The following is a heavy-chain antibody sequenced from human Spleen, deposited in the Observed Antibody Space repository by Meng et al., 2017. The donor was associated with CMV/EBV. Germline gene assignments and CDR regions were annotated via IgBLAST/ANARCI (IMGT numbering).Heavy chain of an antibody. V-gene: IGHV1-2*02. J-gene: IGHJ4*02. CDR3: ARGAGSGSYFDY. Sequence: ASVKVSCKASGYSFTNFGIGWVRQAPGQGLEWMGWINPNSGGTNYAQKFQGRVTITRDTSISTAYMELARLKSDDTAVYYCARGAGSGSYFDYWGQGTLVTVSS. CDR2: INPNSGGT. D-gene: IGHD1-26*01. CDR1: GYSFTNFG.